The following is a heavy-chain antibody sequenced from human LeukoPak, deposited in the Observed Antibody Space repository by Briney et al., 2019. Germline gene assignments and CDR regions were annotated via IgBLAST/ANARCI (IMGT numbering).Heavy chain of an antibody. CDR3: VRGDRRDF. CDR2: ISSSSGSK. CDR1: RFTFNSET. V-gene: IGHV3-21*01. D-gene: IGHD2-21*02. Sequence: GGSLRLSCAASRFTFNSETMNWVRQAPGKGLEWLSSISSSSGSKYYADAVRGRFILSRDNAKSSLFLQMNSLRVEDTAVYYCVRGDRRDFWGQGTLVTVSS. J-gene: IGHJ4*02.